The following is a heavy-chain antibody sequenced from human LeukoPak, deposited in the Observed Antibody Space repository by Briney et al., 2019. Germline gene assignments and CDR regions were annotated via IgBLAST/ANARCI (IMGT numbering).Heavy chain of an antibody. J-gene: IGHJ3*02. CDR3: NRLELTTVAYTGNAFDI. CDR2: IRSKANSYAT. Sequence: GGSLRLSCAASGFTFSGSAMHWVRQASGKGLEWVGRIRSKANSYATAYAASVKGRFTISRDDSKNTAYLQMNSLKTEDTAVYYCNRLELTTVAYTGNAFDIWGQGTMVTVSS. CDR1: GFTFSGSA. D-gene: IGHD4-23*01. V-gene: IGHV3-73*01.